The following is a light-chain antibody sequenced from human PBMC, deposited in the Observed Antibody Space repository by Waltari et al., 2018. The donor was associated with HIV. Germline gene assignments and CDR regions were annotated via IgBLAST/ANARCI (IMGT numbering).Light chain of an antibody. V-gene: IGLV2-14*01. Sequence: SALTQPASVAGSHGPSITISCTRGSSDVGGYNYVSWYQHLSGKPLQLTLYNVRNRPSGVSNRFSGSKSGNTASLTSPGSQAEDEAYYYCTSYASSSPLLFGGGTKLTVL. CDR3: TSYASSSPLL. CDR2: NVR. J-gene: IGLJ2*01. CDR1: SSDVGGYNY.